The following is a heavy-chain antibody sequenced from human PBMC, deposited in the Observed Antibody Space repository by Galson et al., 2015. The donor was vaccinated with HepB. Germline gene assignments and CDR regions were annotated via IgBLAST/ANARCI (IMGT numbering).Heavy chain of an antibody. J-gene: IGHJ1*01. Sequence: SVTVSCKVSGATLDELSVHWVRQAPGKGLQWMGGHDRDDGDTFYGENFQGRVTMTEDTSTDTAYMELRSLTSDDTAVYYCATGYCRGTSCYSILDHWGQGTLVTVSS. D-gene: IGHD2-2*02. CDR2: HDRDDGDT. CDR3: ATGYCRGTSCYSILDH. CDR1: GATLDELS. V-gene: IGHV1-24*01.